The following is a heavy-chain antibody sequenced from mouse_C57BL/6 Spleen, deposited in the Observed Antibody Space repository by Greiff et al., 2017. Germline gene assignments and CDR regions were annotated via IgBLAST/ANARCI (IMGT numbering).Heavy chain of an antibody. D-gene: IGHD2-2*01. Sequence: EVKVVESGGDLVKPGGSLKLSCAASGFTFSSYGMSWVRQTPDKRLEWVATISSGGSYTYYPDSVKGRFTISRDNAKNTLYLQMSSLKSEDTAMYYCARHEGSNMVTTGYYAMDYWGQGTSVTVSS. J-gene: IGHJ4*01. CDR2: ISSGGSYT. V-gene: IGHV5-6*01. CDR3: ARHEGSNMVTTGYYAMDY. CDR1: GFTFSSYG.